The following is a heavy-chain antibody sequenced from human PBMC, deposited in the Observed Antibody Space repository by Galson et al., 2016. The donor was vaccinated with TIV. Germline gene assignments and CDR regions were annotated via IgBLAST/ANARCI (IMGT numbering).Heavy chain of an antibody. CDR2: VTGRSRST. D-gene: IGHD6-19*01. Sequence: SLRLSCAASGFTFSGYAMSWVRQAPGKGLEWVSVVTGRSRSTHYADSVRGRFTISRDNSRNTLSLQMNRLRDEDTAVYFCARTTPPPVSSNGWNDALAFWGQGTIVTVSS. CDR3: ARTTPPPVSSNGWNDALAF. V-gene: IGHV3-23*01. J-gene: IGHJ3*01. CDR1: GFTFSGYA.